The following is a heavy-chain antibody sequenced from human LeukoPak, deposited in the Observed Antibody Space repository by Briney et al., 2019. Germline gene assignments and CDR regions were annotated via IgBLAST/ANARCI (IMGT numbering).Heavy chain of an antibody. J-gene: IGHJ3*02. Sequence: PSETLSLTRTVSVGSISPYYWSWIRQPAGKGLEWIGRIYPTGSPNHNPSLKSRVTISLDKSKNQFSLKLSSVTAADTAVYYCPSGTNAYYYDSSGYYPDAFDIWGQGTMVTVSS. D-gene: IGHD3-22*01. CDR1: VGSISPYY. CDR2: IYPTGSP. CDR3: PSGTNAYYYDSSGYYPDAFDI. V-gene: IGHV4-4*07.